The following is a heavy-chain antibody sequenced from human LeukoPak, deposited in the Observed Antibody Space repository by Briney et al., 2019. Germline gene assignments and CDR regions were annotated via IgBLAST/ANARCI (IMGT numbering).Heavy chain of an antibody. CDR3: ARPRRVNYCSGASCYRSLIY. Sequence: ASVKVSCKASGYTFTSYDINWVRQATGQGLEWMGWMNPNRGNTGYAQKFQGRVTMTRNTSISTAYMELSSLRSEDTAVYYCARPRRVNYCSGASCYRSLIYWGQGTLVSVSA. CDR2: MNPNRGNT. J-gene: IGHJ4*02. V-gene: IGHV1-8*01. CDR1: GYTFTSYD. D-gene: IGHD2-15*01.